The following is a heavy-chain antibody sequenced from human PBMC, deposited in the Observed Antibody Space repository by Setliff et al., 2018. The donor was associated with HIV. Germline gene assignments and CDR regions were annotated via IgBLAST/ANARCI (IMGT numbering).Heavy chain of an antibody. J-gene: IGHJ4*02. D-gene: IGHD3-10*01. CDR1: GITFGNAW. Sequence: PGGSLRLSCAVSGITFGNAWMSWVRQAPGKGLGWVGRIKSKADGGATDYAAPVKGRFSISRDDSKNMLYLQMNSLETEDTAVYYCTTDLIIRGVIIDGALRWGQGTLVTVSS. CDR2: IKSKADGGAT. CDR3: TTDLIIRGVIIDGALR. V-gene: IGHV3-15*01.